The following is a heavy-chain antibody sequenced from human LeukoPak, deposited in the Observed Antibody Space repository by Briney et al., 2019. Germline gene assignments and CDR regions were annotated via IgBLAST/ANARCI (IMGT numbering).Heavy chain of an antibody. V-gene: IGHV4-4*09. CDR1: GDSITNYS. Sequence: PSETLSLTCTVSGDSITNYSWSWIRQPAGKGLEWIGHIYTTGSISYNPSLKSRVTISLDTSKNQFSLKLRSVTAADTALYYCARHVAAAGPYPYAFEIWGQGTMVTVSS. J-gene: IGHJ3*02. D-gene: IGHD6-13*01. CDR3: ARHVAAAGPYPYAFEI. CDR2: IYTTGSI.